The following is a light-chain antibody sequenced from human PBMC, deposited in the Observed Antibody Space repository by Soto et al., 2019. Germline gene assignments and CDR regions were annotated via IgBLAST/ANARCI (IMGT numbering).Light chain of an antibody. CDR2: GAS. J-gene: IGKJ1*01. V-gene: IGKV3-15*01. CDR3: QQYNDWPRT. CDR1: QSVSSN. Sequence: EIVMPQSPATLSVSPGARAPLSCRASQSVSSNLAWYQQKPGQAPRLLIYGASTRATGIPARFSGSGSGTEFTLTISSLQSEDFAVYYCQQYNDWPRTVGQGTKVDI.